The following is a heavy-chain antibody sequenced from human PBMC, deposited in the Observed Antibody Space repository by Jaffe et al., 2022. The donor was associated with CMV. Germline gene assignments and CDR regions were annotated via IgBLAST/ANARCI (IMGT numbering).Heavy chain of an antibody. CDR3: AKDREWGYYYGMDV. Sequence: EVQLVESGGGLVQPGRSLRLSCAASGFTFDDYAMHWVRQAPGKGLEWVSGISWNSGSIGYADSVKGRFTISRDNAKNSLYLQMNSLRAEDTALYYCAKDREWGYYYGMDVWGQGTTVTVSS. CDR2: ISWNSGSI. CDR1: GFTFDDYA. J-gene: IGHJ6*02. V-gene: IGHV3-9*01. D-gene: IGHD2-8*01.